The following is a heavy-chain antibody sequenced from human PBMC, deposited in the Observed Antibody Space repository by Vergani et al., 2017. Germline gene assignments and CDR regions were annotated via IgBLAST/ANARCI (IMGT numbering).Heavy chain of an antibody. CDR3: AHAYYGSGIIVAGFDP. CDR2: IYWDDDK. Sequence: QITLQESGPTLVKPTQTLTLTCTFSGFSLSTSGVGVGWIRQPPGKALEWLALIYWDDDKRYSPSLKSRLTITKDTSKNQVVLTMTNMDPVDTATYYCAHAYYGSGIIVAGFDPWGQGTLVTVSS. CDR1: GFSLSTSGVG. J-gene: IGHJ5*02. D-gene: IGHD3-10*01. V-gene: IGHV2-5*02.